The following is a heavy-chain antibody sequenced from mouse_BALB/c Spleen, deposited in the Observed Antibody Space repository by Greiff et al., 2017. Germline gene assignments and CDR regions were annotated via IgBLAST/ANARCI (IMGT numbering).Heavy chain of an antibody. CDR1: GFTFTDYY. V-gene: IGHV7-3*02. CDR3: ARDGATGAMDY. CDR2: IRNKANGYTT. J-gene: IGHJ4*01. Sequence: EVKLMESGGGLVQPGGSLRLSCATSGFTFTDYYMSWVRQPPGKALEWLGFIRNKANGYTTEYSASVKGRFTISRDNSQSILYLQMNTLRAEDSATYYCARDGATGAMDYWGQGTSVTVSS.